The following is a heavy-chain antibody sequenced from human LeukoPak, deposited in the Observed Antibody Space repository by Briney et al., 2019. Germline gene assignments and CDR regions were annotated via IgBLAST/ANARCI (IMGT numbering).Heavy chain of an antibody. J-gene: IGHJ4*02. D-gene: IGHD5-18*01. V-gene: IGHV1-18*01. CDR1: GYTFTSYG. Sequence: GASVKVSCKASGYTFTSYGLSWVRQAPGQGLEWMGWIHTYNGNTNYAQKLQGRVTMTTDTSTSTAYMELRSLRSDDTAVYYCARDLVAIQLWSERFDYWGQGTLVTVSS. CDR3: ARDLVAIQLWSERFDY. CDR2: IHTYNGNT.